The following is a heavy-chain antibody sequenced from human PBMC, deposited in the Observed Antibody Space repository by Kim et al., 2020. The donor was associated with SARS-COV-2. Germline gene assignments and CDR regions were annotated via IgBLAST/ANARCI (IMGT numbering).Heavy chain of an antibody. CDR1: GFTFSSYG. V-gene: IGHV3-33*05. J-gene: IGHJ4*02. CDR3: ARDRDEARSSTSGIDFDY. CDR2: ISYDGSNK. Sequence: GSLRLSCAASGFTFSSYGMHWVRQAPGKGLEWVAVISYDGSNKYYADSVKGRFTISRDNSKNTLYLQMNSLRAEDTAVYYCARDRDEARSSTSGIDFDYWGQGTLVTVSS. D-gene: IGHD2-2*01.